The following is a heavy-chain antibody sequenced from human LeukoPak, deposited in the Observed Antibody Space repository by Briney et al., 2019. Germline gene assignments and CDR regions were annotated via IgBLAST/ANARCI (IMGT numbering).Heavy chain of an antibody. J-gene: IGHJ5*02. CDR1: GGTFSSYA. CDR3: ARDKTGLLWFGELPGNWFDP. Sequence: ASVKVSCKASGGTFSSYAISWVRQDPGQGLEWMGKIIPIFGIANYAQKFQGRVTITADKSTSTAYMELSSLRSEDTAVYYCARDKTGLLWFGELPGNWFDPWGQGTLVTVSS. V-gene: IGHV1-69*04. CDR2: IIPIFGIA. D-gene: IGHD3-10*01.